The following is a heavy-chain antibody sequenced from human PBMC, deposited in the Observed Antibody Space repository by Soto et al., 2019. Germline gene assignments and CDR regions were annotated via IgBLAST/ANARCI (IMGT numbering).Heavy chain of an antibody. CDR1: GFTFSSYA. J-gene: IGHJ4*02. CDR3: AKDPREGSYHNYFDY. V-gene: IGHV3-23*01. Sequence: EVQLLESGGGLVQPGGSLRLSCVASGFTFSSYAMSWVRQAPGKGLEWVSAISGSGGSTYYADSVKGRFTISRDNSKNTLYLQMNSLRAEDTAVYYCAKDPREGSYHNYFDYWGQGTLVTVSS. D-gene: IGHD1-26*01. CDR2: ISGSGGST.